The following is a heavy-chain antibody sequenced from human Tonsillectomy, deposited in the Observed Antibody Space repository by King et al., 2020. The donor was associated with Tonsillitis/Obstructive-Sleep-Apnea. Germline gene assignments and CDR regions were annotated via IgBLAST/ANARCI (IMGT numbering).Heavy chain of an antibody. D-gene: IGHD4-17*01. V-gene: IGHV3-15*01. CDR3: ARGTTDTTQPFDY. CDR1: GFTFTDAW. Sequence: VQLVESGGGLVKPGGSLRLYCAASGFTFTDAWMSWVRQAPGKGLEWVGRIKSETHGGTTDYAAPVKGRFTISRDDSKDTLYLQINSLKIEDTAVYYCARGTTDTTQPFDYWGQGTLVTVSS. J-gene: IGHJ4*02. CDR2: IKSETHGGTT.